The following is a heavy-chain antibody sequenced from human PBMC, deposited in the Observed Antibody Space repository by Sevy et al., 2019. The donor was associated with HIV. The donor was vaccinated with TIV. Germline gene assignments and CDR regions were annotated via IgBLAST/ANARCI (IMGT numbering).Heavy chain of an antibody. J-gene: IGHJ6*04. Sequence: SETLSLTCAVSNYSITSGYYWGWIRQTPGKGLEWIGSFHHSGNTYYNLSLKSRVSISVDMSNNHFSLRLTSVTAADTAVYYCARRDLGRDVWGKGTTVTVSS. D-gene: IGHD3-16*01. CDR2: FHHSGNT. CDR3: ARRDLGRDV. CDR1: NYSITSGYY. V-gene: IGHV4-38-2*01.